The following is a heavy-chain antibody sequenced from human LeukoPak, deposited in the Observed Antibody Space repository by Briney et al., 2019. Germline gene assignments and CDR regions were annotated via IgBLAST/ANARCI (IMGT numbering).Heavy chain of an antibody. D-gene: IGHD4-11*01. CDR1: GYTFTGYY. V-gene: IGHV1-2*06. J-gene: IGHJ4*02. CDR3: ATQRNDYSDYFDY. CDR2: INPNSGGT. Sequence: ASVKVSCKASGYTFTGYYMHWVRQAPEQGLEWMGRINPNSGGTNYARKFQGRVTMTRDTSISTAYMELSRLRSDDTAVYYCATQRNDYSDYFDYWGQGTLVPVSS.